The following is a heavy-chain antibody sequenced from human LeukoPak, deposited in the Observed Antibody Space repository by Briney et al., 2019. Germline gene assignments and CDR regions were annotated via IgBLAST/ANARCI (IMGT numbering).Heavy chain of an antibody. CDR3: ATHDRIIASPLI. CDR1: GGSISSSSYN. J-gene: IGHJ4*02. V-gene: IGHV4-39*01. CDR2: IYYSGST. Sequence: PSETLSLTCIVSGGSISSSSYNWGWIRQPPGKGLEWIGSIYYSGSTYYNPSLKSRLTISVDTSKNQFSLKLSSVTAADTAVYYCATHDRIIASPLIWGQGTLVTVSS. D-gene: IGHD6-13*01.